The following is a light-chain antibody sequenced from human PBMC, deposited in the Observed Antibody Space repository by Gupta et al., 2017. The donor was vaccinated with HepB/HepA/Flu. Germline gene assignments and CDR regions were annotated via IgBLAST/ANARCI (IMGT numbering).Light chain of an antibody. CDR3: QQYDNLPFT. V-gene: IGKV1-33*01. CDR2: DAS. CDR1: QDISNY. J-gene: IGKJ3*01. Sequence: LQMTPSPSPLSASVGDRVTITCQASQDISNYLNWYQQKPGKAPKLLIYDASNLETGVPSRFSGSGSGTDFTFTISSLQPEDIATYYCQQYDNLPFTFGPGTKVDIK.